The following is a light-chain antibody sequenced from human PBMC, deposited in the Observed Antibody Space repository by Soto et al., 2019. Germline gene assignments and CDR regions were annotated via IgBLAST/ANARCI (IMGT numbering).Light chain of an antibody. Sequence: EVVLTQSPVTLSLSPGERATLSCRASQSFRGLLAWYQQKPGQAPRLLIYDAYNRATGFPARFSGSGSGTEFNLTISGLQSEDFGVYYCQQYNNWPRATFGGGTKVDIK. CDR2: DAY. CDR1: QSFRGL. V-gene: IGKV3-15*01. J-gene: IGKJ4*01. CDR3: QQYNNWPRAT.